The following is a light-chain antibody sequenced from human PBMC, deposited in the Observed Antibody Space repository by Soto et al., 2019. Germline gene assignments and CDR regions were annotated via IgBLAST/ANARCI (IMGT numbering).Light chain of an antibody. CDR3: QQSYSTPRT. V-gene: IGKV1-39*01. CDR1: QSISSY. J-gene: IGKJ1*01. CDR2: GAS. Sequence: DIQMTQSPSSLSASVGDRVTITCRASQSISSYLYWYQQKPGKAPKLLIYGASSLHSGVPSRFSGSGSGTDFTLTISSLQPEDFATYYCQQSYSTPRTFGQGTKV.